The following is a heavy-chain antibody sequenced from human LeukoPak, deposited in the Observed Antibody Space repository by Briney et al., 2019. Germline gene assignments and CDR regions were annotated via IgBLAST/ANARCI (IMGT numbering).Heavy chain of an antibody. CDR1: GGSFSTYY. Sequence: PSETLSLTCSVSGGSFSTYYWTWIRQPPGKGLEWIGCIYNSGATYYNPSLKSRVTISVDTSKNQFSLKLSSVTAADTAVYYCARRGWEYSSSRRLTLGYFDYWGQGTLVTVSS. J-gene: IGHJ4*02. CDR2: IYNSGAT. CDR3: ARRGWEYSSSRRLTLGYFDY. V-gene: IGHV4-4*09. D-gene: IGHD6-13*01.